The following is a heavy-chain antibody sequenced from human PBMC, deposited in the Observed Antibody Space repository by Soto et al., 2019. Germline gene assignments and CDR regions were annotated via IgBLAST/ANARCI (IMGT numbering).Heavy chain of an antibody. Sequence: SETLSLTCTVSGGSISSYYWSWIRKPPGKGLEWIGYVYYRGSTNYNPSLKSRVTISVDTSKNQFSLKLSSVTAADTAVYYCARGGLRWCGDTRGLEVRGRGTTVSVSS. D-gene: IGHD3-10*01. V-gene: IGHV4-59*01. CDR3: ARGGLRWCGDTRGLEV. CDR2: VYYRGST. CDR1: GGSISSYY. J-gene: IGHJ6*02.